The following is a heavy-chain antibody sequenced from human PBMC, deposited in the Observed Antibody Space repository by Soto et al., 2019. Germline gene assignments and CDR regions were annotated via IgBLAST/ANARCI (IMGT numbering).Heavy chain of an antibody. J-gene: IGHJ4*02. D-gene: IGHD3-9*01. V-gene: IGHV1-69*06. CDR3: ARVVRIFDYDILTGYFDY. CDR1: GGTFSSYA. Sequence: QVQLVQSGAEVKKPGSSVKVSCKASGGTFSSYAISWVRQAPGQGLEWMGGIIPIFGTANYAQKFQGRVTITAYKSTSTAYMELSSLRSEDTAVYYCARVVRIFDYDILTGYFDYWGQGTLVTVSS. CDR2: IIPIFGTA.